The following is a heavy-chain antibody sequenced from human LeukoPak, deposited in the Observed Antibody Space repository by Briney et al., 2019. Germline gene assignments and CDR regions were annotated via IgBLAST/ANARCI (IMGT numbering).Heavy chain of an antibody. D-gene: IGHD3-22*01. Sequence: ASVKVSCKASGDTFTGYYMHWVRQAPGQGLEWMGWINPNSGGTNYAQKFQGSDTMTRDTSISTSYMELSRLRSDDTAVYHCARSITMIVVVTANDAFDIWGQGTMVTVSS. J-gene: IGHJ3*02. CDR3: ARSITMIVVVTANDAFDI. CDR1: GDTFTGYY. CDR2: INPNSGGT. V-gene: IGHV1-2*02.